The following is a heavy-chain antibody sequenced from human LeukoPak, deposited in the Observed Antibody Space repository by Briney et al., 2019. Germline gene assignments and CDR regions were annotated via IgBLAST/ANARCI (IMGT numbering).Heavy chain of an antibody. J-gene: IGHJ6*03. CDR2: ISSSGSTI. CDR1: GFTFSNYG. Sequence: GGSLRLSCAASGFTFSNYGMHWVRQAPGKGLEWVSYISSSGSTIYYADSVKGRFTISRDNAKNSLYLQMNSLRAEDTAVYYCARDRGYCSSTSCYYYYYMDVWGKGTTVTVSS. CDR3: ARDRGYCSSTSCYYYYYMDV. V-gene: IGHV3-48*04. D-gene: IGHD2-2*01.